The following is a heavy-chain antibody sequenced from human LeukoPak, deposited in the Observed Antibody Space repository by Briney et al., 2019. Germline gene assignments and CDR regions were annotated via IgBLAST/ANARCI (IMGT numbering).Heavy chain of an antibody. CDR1: GFTLRTHN. CDR2: ISYDGGPQ. J-gene: IGHJ4*02. CDR3: AKDDYDSGSYADY. Sequence: SGGSLTLSCTASGFTLRTHNMHWVRQAPGRGLEWVAVISYDGGPQYYADSVEGRFTVSRDTSKNTLDLQMNSLRTEDMAVYYSAKDDYDSGSYADYWGRGALVTVSS. D-gene: IGHD3-10*01. V-gene: IGHV3-30*18.